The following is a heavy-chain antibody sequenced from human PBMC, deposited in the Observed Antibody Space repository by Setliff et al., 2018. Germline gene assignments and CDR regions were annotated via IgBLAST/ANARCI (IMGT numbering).Heavy chain of an antibody. CDR1: GFTFSSYS. Sequence: GGSLRLSCAASGFTFSSYSMDWVRQAPGKGLEWVSYIASGSDTIYYADSVKGRFTISRDNAKNSLYLQMNSLNADDTAVYYCARDPDTSSKVDVWGRGTLVTVSS. CDR2: IASGSDTI. J-gene: IGHJ2*01. D-gene: IGHD5-18*01. CDR3: ARDPDTSSKVDV. V-gene: IGHV3-48*01.